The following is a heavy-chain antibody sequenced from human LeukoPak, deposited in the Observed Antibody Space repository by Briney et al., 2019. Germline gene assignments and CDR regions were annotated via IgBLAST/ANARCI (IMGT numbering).Heavy chain of an antibody. CDR1: GFTFRSYE. J-gene: IGHJ4*02. D-gene: IGHD6-19*01. CDR2: INTSSGTI. CDR3: ARDATVGVPGTLYFDH. Sequence: GGSLRLSCAASGFTFRSYEMNWVRQAPGKGLEWVSYINTSSGTIHYADSVKGRFTISRDNAKSSLYLQMNSQRAEDTAVYFCARDATVGVPGTLYFDHWGQGTLVTVSS. V-gene: IGHV3-48*03.